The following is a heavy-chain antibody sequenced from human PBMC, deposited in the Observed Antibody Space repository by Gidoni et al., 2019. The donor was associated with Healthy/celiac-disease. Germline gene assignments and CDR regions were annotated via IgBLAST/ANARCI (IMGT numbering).Heavy chain of an antibody. CDR1: GFTLSSYA. V-gene: IGHV3-23*01. J-gene: IGHJ4*02. Sequence: SCAASGFTLSSYAMSWVRQAQGKGLEWVSAISGSGGSTYYADSVKGRFTISRDNSKNTLYLPMNSLRAEDTAVYYCAKEAVAGTGPVPYFYYWGQGTLVTVSS. D-gene: IGHD6-19*01. CDR3: AKEAVAGTGPVPYFYY. CDR2: ISGSGGST.